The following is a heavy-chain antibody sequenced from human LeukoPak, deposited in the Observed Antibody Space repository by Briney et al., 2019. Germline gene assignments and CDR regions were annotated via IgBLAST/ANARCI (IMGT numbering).Heavy chain of an antibody. D-gene: IGHD5-12*01. CDR1: GYTFTSYY. J-gene: IGHJ4*02. V-gene: IGHV1-46*01. CDR2: INPSGGST. CDR3: ARGSWAATIGLSYYFDY. Sequence: GASVKVSCKASGYTFTSYYMHWVRQAPGQGLEWMGIINPSGGSTSYAQKFQGRVTMTRDTSISTAYMELSRLRSDDTAVYYCARGSWAATIGLSYYFDYWGQGTLVTVSS.